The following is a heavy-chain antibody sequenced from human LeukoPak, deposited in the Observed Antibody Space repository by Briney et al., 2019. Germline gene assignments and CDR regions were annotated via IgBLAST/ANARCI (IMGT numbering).Heavy chain of an antibody. CDR3: ARGWGRYSGSYWVYYIDY. J-gene: IGHJ4*02. CDR2: ITSGGTV. D-gene: IGHD1-26*01. CDR1: EFTFSGHS. V-gene: IGHV3-48*01. Sequence: GGSLRLSSAATEFTFSGHSMGWVRQAPGRGLEWVSHITSGGTVYYADSVKGRFTISRDNAKNSVYLQMSGLRAEDTAVYYCARGWGRYSGSYWVYYIDYWGQGTLVTVSS.